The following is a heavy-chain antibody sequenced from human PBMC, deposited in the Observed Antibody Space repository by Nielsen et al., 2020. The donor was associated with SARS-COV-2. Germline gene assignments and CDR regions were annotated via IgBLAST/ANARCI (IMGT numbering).Heavy chain of an antibody. CDR3: ARVGGSGSYALDY. CDR2: INHSGST. Sequence: GSLRLSCGVYGGSFSGYHWTWIRQPPGKGLEWIGEINHSGSTNYNPSLKSRVTISVDRSKNQFFLKLSSVTAADTAVYYCARVGGSGSYALDYWGQGTLVTVSS. V-gene: IGHV4-34*01. D-gene: IGHD3-10*01. J-gene: IGHJ4*02. CDR1: GGSFSGYH.